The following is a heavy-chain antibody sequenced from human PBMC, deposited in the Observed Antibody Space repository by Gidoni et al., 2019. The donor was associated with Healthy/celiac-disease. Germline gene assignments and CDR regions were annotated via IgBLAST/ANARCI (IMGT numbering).Heavy chain of an antibody. Sequence: HVQLQQWGAGLLKPSETLSPTCAVYGGSFSGYYWSWIRQPPGKRLEWIGEITHSGSTNSTPSLKSRVTISVDTSKNQFSLKLSSVTAADTAVYYCARGRDDYVWGSYRTRRYFDYWGQGTLVTVSS. CDR2: ITHSGST. CDR3: ARGRDDYVWGSYRTRRYFDY. V-gene: IGHV4-34*01. D-gene: IGHD3-16*02. CDR1: GGSFSGYY. J-gene: IGHJ4*02.